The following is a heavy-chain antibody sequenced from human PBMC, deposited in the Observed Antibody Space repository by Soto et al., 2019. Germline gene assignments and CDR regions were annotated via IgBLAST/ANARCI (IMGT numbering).Heavy chain of an antibody. CDR3: ARNYYDSGGGFDY. CDR1: GFTFSSYS. J-gene: IGHJ4*02. CDR2: ISSSSNYI. D-gene: IGHD3-22*01. V-gene: IGHV3-21*04. Sequence: GGSLRLSCAASGFTFSSYSMNWVRQAPGKGLEWVSSISSSSNYIYYADSVKGRFTISRDNSKNTLYLQMNSLRAEDTAVYYCARNYYDSGGGFDYWGQGTLVTVSS.